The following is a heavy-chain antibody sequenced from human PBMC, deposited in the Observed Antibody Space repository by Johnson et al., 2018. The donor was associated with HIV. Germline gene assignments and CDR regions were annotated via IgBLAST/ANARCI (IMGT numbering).Heavy chain of an antibody. V-gene: IGHV3-30*03. D-gene: IGHD1-7*01. J-gene: IGHJ3*02. Sequence: VQLVESGGGVVQPGRSLRLSCTASGFTFSNYGMHWVRQAPGKGLEWVAVISHDGSNKYYADSVKGRFTISRDNSKNTLYLQMNSLRAEDTAVYYCARDGRITGTKDAFDIWGQGTMVTVSS. CDR3: ARDGRITGTKDAFDI. CDR2: ISHDGSNK. CDR1: GFTFSNYG.